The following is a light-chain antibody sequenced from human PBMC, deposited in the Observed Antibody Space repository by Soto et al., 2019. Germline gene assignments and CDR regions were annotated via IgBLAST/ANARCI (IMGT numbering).Light chain of an antibody. CDR1: QTISSW. V-gene: IGKV1-5*03. Sequence: TRWPATASGCVSNGVAITARASQTISSWLAWYQQKPGKAPKLLIYKASTLKSGVPSRFSGSGSGTEFTLTISSLQPEDFATYYCQQSYSTPTFGQGTKVDIK. CDR2: KAS. J-gene: IGKJ1*01. CDR3: QQSYSTPT.